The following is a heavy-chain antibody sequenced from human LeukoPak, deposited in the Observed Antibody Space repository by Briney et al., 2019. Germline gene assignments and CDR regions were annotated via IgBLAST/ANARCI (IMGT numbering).Heavy chain of an antibody. V-gene: IGHV4-34*08. J-gene: IGHJ4*02. Sequence: LSCAASGFTFSSYAMSWVRQPPGKGLEWIGEINHSGSTNYNPSLKSRVTISVDTSKNQFSLKLSSVTAADTAVYYCALPGYQTPLRYWGQGTLVTVSS. CDR2: INHSGST. CDR1: GFTFSSYA. D-gene: IGHD2-2*01. CDR3: ALPGYQTPLRY.